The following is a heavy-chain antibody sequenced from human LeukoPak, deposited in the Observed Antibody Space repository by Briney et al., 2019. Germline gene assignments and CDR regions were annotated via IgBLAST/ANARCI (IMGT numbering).Heavy chain of an antibody. D-gene: IGHD1-26*01. CDR2: INPNDGVT. CDR1: GYIFTGFY. J-gene: IGHJ4*02. CDR3: ARVIAGATTWRY. V-gene: IGHV1-2*02. Sequence: ASVKVSCKASGYIFTGFYIHWLRPAPGQGLEWMGWINPNDGVTKYAQEFQGRVTMTRDTSINTACMELTRLTPDDTAVYYCARVIAGATTWRYWGQGTLVTVSS.